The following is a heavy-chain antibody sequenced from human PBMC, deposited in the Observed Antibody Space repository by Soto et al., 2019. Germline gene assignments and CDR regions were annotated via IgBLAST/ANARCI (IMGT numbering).Heavy chain of an antibody. CDR1: GGTFSSYA. D-gene: IGHD6-13*01. CDR3: ARAHRMYSSSWLPPNYYYYGMDV. J-gene: IGHJ6*02. CDR2: IIPIFGTA. V-gene: IGHV1-69*13. Sequence: SVKVSCKASGGTFSSYAISWVRQAPGQGLEWMGGIIPIFGTANYAQKFQGRVTITADESTSTAYMELSSLRSEDTAVYYCARAHRMYSSSWLPPNYYYYGMDVWGQGTTVTVSS.